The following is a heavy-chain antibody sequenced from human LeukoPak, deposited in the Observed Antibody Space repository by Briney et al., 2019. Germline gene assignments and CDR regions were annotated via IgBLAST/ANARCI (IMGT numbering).Heavy chain of an antibody. CDR1: GYSISSGYY. CDR2: IYHSGST. J-gene: IGHJ4*02. Sequence: SETLSLTCTVSGYSISSGYYWGWIRQPPGKGLEWIGSIYHSGSTYYNPSLKSRVTISVDTSKNQFSLKLSSVTAADTAVYYCARDAAAAGTFAFGDYWGQGTLVTVSS. V-gene: IGHV4-38-2*02. D-gene: IGHD6-13*01. CDR3: ARDAAAAGTFAFGDY.